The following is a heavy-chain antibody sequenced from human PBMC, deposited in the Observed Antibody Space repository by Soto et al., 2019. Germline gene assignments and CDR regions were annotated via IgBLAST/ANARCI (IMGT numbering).Heavy chain of an antibody. V-gene: IGHV3-48*02. J-gene: IGHJ6*03. CDR1: GFTFSSYS. D-gene: IGHD3-10*01. Sequence: EVQLVESGGGLVQSGGSLRLSCAASGFTFSSYSMNWVRQAPGKGLEWVSYISSSSSTIYYADSVKGRFTISRDNAKNALYLQLISLRDEDTAVYYCARARFGELFWDYLDVWGKGTTVTVSS. CDR2: ISSSSSTI. CDR3: ARARFGELFWDYLDV.